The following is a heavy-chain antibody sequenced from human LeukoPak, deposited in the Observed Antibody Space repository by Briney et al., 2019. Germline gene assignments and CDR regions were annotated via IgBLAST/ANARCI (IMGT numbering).Heavy chain of an antibody. CDR1: GFTFNNYA. Sequence: GGSLRLSCAASGFTFNNYAMYWVRQAPGKGLEWVAVIWYDGSNKYYADSVKGRFTISRDNSKNTLYLQMNSLRAEDTAVYYCARAGYDFWSGYYWLDYWGQGTLVTVSS. J-gene: IGHJ4*02. D-gene: IGHD3-3*01. V-gene: IGHV3-33*08. CDR3: ARAGYDFWSGYYWLDY. CDR2: IWYDGSNK.